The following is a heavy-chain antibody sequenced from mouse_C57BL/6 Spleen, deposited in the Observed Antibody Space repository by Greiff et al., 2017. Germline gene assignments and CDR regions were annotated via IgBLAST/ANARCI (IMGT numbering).Heavy chain of an antibody. CDR3: ARGPGYAFDY. CDR1: GYTFTTYP. CDR2: FHPYNYDT. Sequence: VMLVEPGAELVKPGASVKMSCKASGYTFTTYPIEWMKQNHGKSLEWIGNFHPYNYDTKYNEKFKGKDTLTVEKSSSTVYLELSRLTSDDSAVXCCARGPGYAFDYWGQGTTLTVSS. J-gene: IGHJ2*01. V-gene: IGHV1-47*01. D-gene: IGHD3-2*02.